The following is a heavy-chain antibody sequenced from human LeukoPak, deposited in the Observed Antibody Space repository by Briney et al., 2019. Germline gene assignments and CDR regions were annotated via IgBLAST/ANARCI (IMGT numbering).Heavy chain of an antibody. D-gene: IGHD3-3*01. CDR2: INPNSGGT. V-gene: IGHV1-2*06. Sequence: ASVKVSCKASGYTFTGYYMHWVRQAPGQGLEWMGRINPNSGGTNYAQKFQGRVTITTDESTSTAYMELSSLRSEDTAVYYCARDHLPRVRFLEWSQIYYFDYWGQGTLVTVSS. J-gene: IGHJ4*02. CDR3: ARDHLPRVRFLEWSQIYYFDY. CDR1: GYTFTGYY.